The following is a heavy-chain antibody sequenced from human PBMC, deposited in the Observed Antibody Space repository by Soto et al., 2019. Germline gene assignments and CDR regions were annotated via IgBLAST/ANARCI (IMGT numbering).Heavy chain of an antibody. D-gene: IGHD3-10*01. V-gene: IGHV4-59*11. CDR1: GGSISSHY. J-gene: IGHJ6*04. CDR3: ARHAGSGSHDYSYYYGMDV. Sequence: PSETLSLTCTVAGGSISSHYWSWIRQPPGKGLEWIGYIYYSGSTNYNPSLKSRVTISVDTSKNQFSLKLSSVTAADTAVYYCARHAGSGSHDYSYYYGMDVCGKGTTVTVSS. CDR2: IYYSGST.